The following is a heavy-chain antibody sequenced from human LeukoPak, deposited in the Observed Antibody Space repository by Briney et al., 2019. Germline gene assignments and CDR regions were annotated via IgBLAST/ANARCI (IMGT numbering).Heavy chain of an antibody. V-gene: IGHV1-69*13. Sequence: SVKVSCKASGYTFTSYYMHWVRQAPGQGLEWMGGIIPIFGTANYAQKFQDRVTITADESTSTAYMELSSLRSEDTAIYYCASRLYCSNTRCRNFPFAYWGQGTLVTVSS. CDR3: ASRLYCSNTRCRNFPFAY. D-gene: IGHD2-2*01. CDR2: IIPIFGTA. J-gene: IGHJ4*02. CDR1: GYTFTSYY.